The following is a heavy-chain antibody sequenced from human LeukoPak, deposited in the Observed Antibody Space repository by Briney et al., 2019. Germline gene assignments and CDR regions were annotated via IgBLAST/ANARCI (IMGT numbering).Heavy chain of an antibody. Sequence: GGSLRLSCAASGFTVNTYGMHWLRQAPDKGLEWVAFIRNDGDEKSYAESVKGRFTISRDTSKNTLYLQMNRLRADDTAVYYCAKDDILTGYSLDYWGQGTLVTVSS. J-gene: IGHJ4*02. D-gene: IGHD3-9*01. CDR3: AKDDILTGYSLDY. CDR2: IRNDGDEK. V-gene: IGHV3-30*02. CDR1: GFTVNTYG.